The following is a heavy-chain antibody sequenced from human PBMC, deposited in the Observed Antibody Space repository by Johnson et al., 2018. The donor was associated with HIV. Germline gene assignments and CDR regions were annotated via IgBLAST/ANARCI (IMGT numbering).Heavy chain of an antibody. Sequence: VQLVESGGGFVQPGGSLRLSCAASGFTFSSYWMHWVRQAPGKGLVWVSRINSDGRTTDYADSVTGRFTISRDNAKTTVYLQMNSLRAEDTAVYFCARVPRIEQQLVHAFDIWGQGTMVTVSS. CDR1: GFTFSSYW. J-gene: IGHJ3*02. D-gene: IGHD6-13*01. CDR2: INSDGRTT. CDR3: ARVPRIEQQLVHAFDI. V-gene: IGHV3-74*02.